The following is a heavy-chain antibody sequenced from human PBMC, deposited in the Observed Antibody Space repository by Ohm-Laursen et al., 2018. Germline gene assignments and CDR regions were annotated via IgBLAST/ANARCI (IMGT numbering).Heavy chain of an antibody. CDR1: GFTFSSYG. D-gene: IGHD6-19*01. Sequence: RSLRLSCTASGFTFSSYGMHWVRQAPGKGLEWVAVISYDGSNKYYADSVKGRFTISRDNSKNTLYLQMNSLRAEDTAVYYCAKDEAGIAVAGPFDYWGQGTLVTVSS. V-gene: IGHV3-30*18. J-gene: IGHJ4*02. CDR2: ISYDGSNK. CDR3: AKDEAGIAVAGPFDY.